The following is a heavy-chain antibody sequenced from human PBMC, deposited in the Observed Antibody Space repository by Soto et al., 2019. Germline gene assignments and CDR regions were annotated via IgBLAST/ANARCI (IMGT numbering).Heavy chain of an antibody. Sequence: SETLSLTCTVSGGSISSYYWSWIRQPPGKGLEWIGYIYYSGSTNYNPSLKSRVTISVDTSKNQFSLKLSSVTAADTAVYYCARVSQTAYDYGLPSYAFDIWGQGTMVTVSS. D-gene: IGHD4-17*01. V-gene: IGHV4-59*01. J-gene: IGHJ3*02. CDR2: IYYSGST. CDR3: ARVSQTAYDYGLPSYAFDI. CDR1: GGSISSYY.